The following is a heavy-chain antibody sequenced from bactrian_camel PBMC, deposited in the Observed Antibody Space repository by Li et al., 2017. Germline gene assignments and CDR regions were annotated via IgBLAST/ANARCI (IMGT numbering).Heavy chain of an antibody. J-gene: IGHJ6*01. Sequence: HVQLVESGGGSVQAGGSLRLSCAVASGFTFDDQDVNWYRQPPDNVCELISTISADGSTNYADSVKGRFTISQDNRKNTMWLQMDNLQPEDTAVYYCQNVDVLRGLGLRTCDELAGFWGQGTQVTVS. CDR1: GFTFDDQD. CDR2: ISADGST. CDR3: QNVDVLRGLGLRTCDELAGF. V-gene: IGHV3S55*01. D-gene: IGHD1*01.